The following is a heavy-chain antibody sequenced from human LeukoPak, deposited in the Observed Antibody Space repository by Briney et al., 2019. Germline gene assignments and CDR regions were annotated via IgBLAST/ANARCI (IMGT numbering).Heavy chain of an antibody. CDR3: AKDRYSSSSYFDY. CDR2: MYSGGNT. Sequence: GGSLRLSCAASGFSVSNNYMSWVRQAPGKGLDWVSVMYSGGNTYYADSVKGRFTISRDNSKNTLYLQMNSLRAEDTAVYYCAKDRYSSSSYFDYWGQGTLVTVSS. CDR1: GFSVSNNY. V-gene: IGHV3-53*05. D-gene: IGHD6-6*01. J-gene: IGHJ4*02.